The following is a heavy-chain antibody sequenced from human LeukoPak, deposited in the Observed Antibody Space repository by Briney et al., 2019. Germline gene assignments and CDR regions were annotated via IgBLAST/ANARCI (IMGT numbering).Heavy chain of an antibody. CDR3: ARRGDSYGRFDY. CDR1: GYNCTNYW. V-gene: IGHV5-51*01. CDR2: ISPGDSDN. J-gene: IGHJ4*02. Sequence: GESLKISCKASGYNCTNYWIGWVRQMPGKGLEWIGIISPGDSDNRYSPSFQDQVTISADKSICTAYLQWSSLKASDTAMYYCARRGDSYGRFDYWGQGILVTVSS. D-gene: IGHD5-18*01.